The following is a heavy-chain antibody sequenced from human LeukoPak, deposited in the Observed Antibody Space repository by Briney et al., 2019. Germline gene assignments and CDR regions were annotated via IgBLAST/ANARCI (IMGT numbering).Heavy chain of an antibody. CDR2: ISSSGGTI. CDR1: GFTFNSYS. J-gene: IGHJ4*02. D-gene: IGHD6-13*01. CDR3: ARKTPPYSTPDY. Sequence: PGGSLRLSCAAYGFTFNSYSMNWVRQAPGKGLEWISYISSSGGTIYYADSVKGRFTISRDNAKNSLYLHMNSLRAEDTAMYYRARKTPPYSTPDYWGQGTLVTVSS. V-gene: IGHV3-48*01.